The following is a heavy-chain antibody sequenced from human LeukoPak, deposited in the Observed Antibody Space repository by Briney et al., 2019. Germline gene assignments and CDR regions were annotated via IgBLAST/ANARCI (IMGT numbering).Heavy chain of an antibody. CDR3: ATGGYDILTGYHGDARRGYYFDY. Sequence: ASVKVSCKVSGYTLTELSMHWVRQAPGKGLEWMGGFDPEDGETIYAQKFQGRVTMTEDTSTDTAYMELSSLRSEDTAVYYCATGGYDILTGYHGDARRGYYFDYWGQGTLVTVSS. CDR2: FDPEDGET. CDR1: GYTLTELS. J-gene: IGHJ4*02. V-gene: IGHV1-24*01. D-gene: IGHD3-9*01.